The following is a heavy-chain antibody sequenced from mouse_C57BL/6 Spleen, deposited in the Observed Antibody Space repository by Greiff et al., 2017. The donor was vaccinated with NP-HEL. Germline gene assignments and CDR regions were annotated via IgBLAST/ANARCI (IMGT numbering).Heavy chain of an antibody. CDR3: ARSDYDDGAGHYFDY. V-gene: IGHV1-58*01. CDR2: IYIGNGYT. J-gene: IGHJ2*01. D-gene: IGHD2-4*01. Sequence: VQLKESGAELVRPGSSVKMSCKTSGYTFTSYGINWVKQRPGQGLEWIGYIYIGNGYTEYNEKFKGKATLTSDTSSSTAYMQLSSLTSEDSAIYFCARSDYDDGAGHYFDYWGQGTTLTVSS. CDR1: GYTFTSYG.